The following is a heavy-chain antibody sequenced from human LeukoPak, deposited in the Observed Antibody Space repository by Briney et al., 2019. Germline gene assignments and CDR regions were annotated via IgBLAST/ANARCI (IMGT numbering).Heavy chain of an antibody. CDR1: GGSISSGDYY. J-gene: IGHJ5*02. CDR2: IYYSGST. D-gene: IGHD4-17*01. CDR3: ARDLHTPGDYGDYGSPPNWFDP. V-gene: IGHV4-30-4*08. Sequence: PSQTLSLTCTVSGGSISSGDYYWSWIRQPPGKGLEWIGYIYYSGSTYYNPSLKSRVTISVDTSKNQFSLKLSSVTAADTAVYYFARDLHTPGDYGDYGSPPNWFDPWGQGTLVTVSS.